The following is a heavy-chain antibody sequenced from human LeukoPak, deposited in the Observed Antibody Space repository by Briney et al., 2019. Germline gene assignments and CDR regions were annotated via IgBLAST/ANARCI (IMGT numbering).Heavy chain of an antibody. J-gene: IGHJ4*02. CDR3: ASGYCSSTSCYDY. Sequence: PGGSLRLSCAASGFTFSSYSMNWVRQAPGKGLEWVSYISSSSSTIYYADSVKGRFTISRDNAKNSLYLQMNSLRAEDTAVYYCASGYCSSTSCYDYWGQGTLVTVSS. CDR1: GFTFSSYS. V-gene: IGHV3-48*01. CDR2: ISSSSSTI. D-gene: IGHD2-2*01.